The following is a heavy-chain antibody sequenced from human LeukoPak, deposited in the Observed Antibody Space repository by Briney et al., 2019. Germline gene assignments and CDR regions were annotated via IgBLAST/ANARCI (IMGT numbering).Heavy chain of an antibody. J-gene: IGHJ6*03. CDR2: INPNSGGT. CDR1: GYTFTGYY. CDR3: ARDGYYDFWSGYYTGEYYYYMDV. Sequence: ASVKVSCKASGYTFTGYYMHWVRQAPGQGLEWMGWINPNSGGTNYAQKFQGRVTMTRDTSISTAYMELSSLRSEDTAVYYCARDGYYDFWSGYYTGEYYYYMDVWGKGTTVTVSS. D-gene: IGHD3-3*01. V-gene: IGHV1-2*02.